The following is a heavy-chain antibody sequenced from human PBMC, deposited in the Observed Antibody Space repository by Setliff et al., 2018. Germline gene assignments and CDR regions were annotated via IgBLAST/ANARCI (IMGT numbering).Heavy chain of an antibody. Sequence: PGGSLRLSCTASGFTFGDYAMSWVRQAPGKGLEWVGFIRSKAYGGTTEYAASVKGRFTISRDDSKSIAHLQMNSLKTEDTAVYYCTYYCSRTSCYRDLDWFDPWGQGTLVTVSS. V-gene: IGHV3-49*04. J-gene: IGHJ5*02. CDR3: TYYCSRTSCYRDLDWFDP. D-gene: IGHD2-2*01. CDR2: IRSKAYGGTT. CDR1: GFTFGDYA.